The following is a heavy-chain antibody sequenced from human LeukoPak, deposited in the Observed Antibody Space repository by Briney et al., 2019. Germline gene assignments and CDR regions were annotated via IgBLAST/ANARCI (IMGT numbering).Heavy chain of an antibody. CDR3: ARGRSGGYTGDAFDI. CDR1: GFTFSSYS. V-gene: IGHV3-21*05. CDR2: ISSSGGDT. Sequence: GGSLRLSCAASGFTFSSYSMNWVRQAPGKGLEWLSYISSSGGDTYIADSVRGRFTFSRDNAKNSLYLQVNSLRVEDTAVYFCARGRSGGYTGDAFDIWGQGTVVTVSS. J-gene: IGHJ3*02. D-gene: IGHD3-22*01.